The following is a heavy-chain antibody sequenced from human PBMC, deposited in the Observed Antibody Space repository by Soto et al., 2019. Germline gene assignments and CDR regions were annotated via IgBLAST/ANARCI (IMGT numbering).Heavy chain of an antibody. CDR3: ARTLAYCGGDCYSLGRASGGIGY. CDR1: GYTFTSYA. D-gene: IGHD2-21*02. Sequence: GASVKVSCKASGYTFTSYAMHWVRQAPGQRLEWMGWINAGNGNTKYSQKFQGRVTITRDTSASTAYMELSSLRSEDTAVYYCARTLAYCGGDCYSLGRASGGIGYWGQGTLVTVSS. CDR2: INAGNGNT. J-gene: IGHJ4*02. V-gene: IGHV1-3*01.